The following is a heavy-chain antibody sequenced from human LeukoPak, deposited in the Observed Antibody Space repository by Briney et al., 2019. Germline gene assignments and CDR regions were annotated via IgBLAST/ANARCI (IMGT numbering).Heavy chain of an antibody. CDR1: GYIFTSYA. J-gene: IGHJ5*02. Sequence: SVKVSCKASGYIFTSYAISWVRQAPGQGLEWMGGIIPIFGTANYAQKFQGRVTITADESTSTAYMELSSLRSEDTAVYYCARDTYYGSGSYKGWFDPWGQGTLVTVSS. CDR2: IIPIFGTA. D-gene: IGHD3-10*01. V-gene: IGHV1-69*13. CDR3: ARDTYYGSGSYKGWFDP.